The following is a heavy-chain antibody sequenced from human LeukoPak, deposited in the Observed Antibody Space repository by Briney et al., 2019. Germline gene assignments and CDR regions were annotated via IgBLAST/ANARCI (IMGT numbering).Heavy chain of an antibody. CDR2: IYYSGST. CDR3: ARRAGAFDI. V-gene: IGHV4-59*12. J-gene: IGHJ3*02. CDR1: GGSFSGYY. Sequence: PSETLSLTCAVYGGSFSGYYWSWIRQPPGKGLEWIGYIYYSGSTNYNPSLKSRVTISVDTSKNQFSLKLSSVTAADTAVYYCARRAGAFDIWGQGTMVTVSS.